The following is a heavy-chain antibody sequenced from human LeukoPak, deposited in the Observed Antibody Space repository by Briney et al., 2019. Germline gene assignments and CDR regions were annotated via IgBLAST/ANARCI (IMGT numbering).Heavy chain of an antibody. CDR2: ISWNSGSI. D-gene: IGHD6-19*01. Sequence: GGSLRLSCAASGFTFDDYAMHWVRQAPGKGLEWVSGISWNSGSIGYADSVKGRFTISRDNAKNLLYLQMNSLRAEDTALYYCATQQWLSYWGQGTLVTVSS. V-gene: IGHV3-9*01. CDR1: GFTFDDYA. CDR3: ATQQWLSY. J-gene: IGHJ4*02.